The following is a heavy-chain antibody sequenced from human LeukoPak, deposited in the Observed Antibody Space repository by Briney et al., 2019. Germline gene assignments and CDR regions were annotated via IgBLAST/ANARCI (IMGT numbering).Heavy chain of an antibody. J-gene: IGHJ4*02. CDR3: AGSSGNYYFDY. CDR2: INWNGGST. D-gene: IGHD6-25*01. V-gene: IGHV3-20*04. CDR1: GFSFSTYE. Sequence: GGSLRLSCAASGFSFSTYEMNWVRQVPGKGLEWVSGINWNGGSTGYADSVKGRFTISRDNAKNSLYLQMNSLRAEDTALYYCAGSSGNYYFDYWGQGTLVTVSS.